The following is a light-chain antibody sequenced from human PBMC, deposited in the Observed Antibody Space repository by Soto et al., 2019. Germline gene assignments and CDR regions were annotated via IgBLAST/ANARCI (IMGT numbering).Light chain of an antibody. Sequence: EIMFTQSPATLSSFPGDRVTLSCRASQYINTRLAWYQHRPGQAPRLLIYGASTRATGIPARFSGSGSGTEFTLTINSLQSEDFAVYYCQQYNNWPPGTFGRGTKVDIK. J-gene: IGKJ1*01. CDR2: GAS. V-gene: IGKV3-15*01. CDR3: QQYNNWPPGT. CDR1: QYINTR.